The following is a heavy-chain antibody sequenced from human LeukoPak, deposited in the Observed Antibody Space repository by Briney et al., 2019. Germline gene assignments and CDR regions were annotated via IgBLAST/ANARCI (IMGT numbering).Heavy chain of an antibody. D-gene: IGHD6-19*01. CDR3: AREGYSSGWTKNWFDP. J-gene: IGHJ5*02. V-gene: IGHV1-69*04. CDR1: GGTFSSYA. Sequence: SVKVSCKASGGTFSSYAISWVRQAPGQGLEWMGRIIPILGIANYAQRFQGRVTITADKSTSTAYMELSSLRSEDTAVYYCAREGYSSGWTKNWFDPWGQGTLVTVSS. CDR2: IIPILGIA.